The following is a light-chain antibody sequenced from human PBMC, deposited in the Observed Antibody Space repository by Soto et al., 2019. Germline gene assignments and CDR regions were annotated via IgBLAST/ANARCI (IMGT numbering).Light chain of an antibody. CDR1: QSLSSY. CDR2: DAS. Sequence: EIVLTQSPATLSLSPGERATLSCRASQSLSSYLAWYQQKPGQAPRLLIYDASNRAAGIPARFRGSGSGADFTLTISSLEPEDFAIYYCQQRYNWPLTFGGGTRWIS. CDR3: QQRYNWPLT. J-gene: IGKJ4*01. V-gene: IGKV3-11*01.